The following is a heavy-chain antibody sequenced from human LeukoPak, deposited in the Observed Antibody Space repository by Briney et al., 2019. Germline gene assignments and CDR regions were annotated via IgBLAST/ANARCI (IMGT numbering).Heavy chain of an antibody. CDR3: ARGQSATVVTERNWFDP. CDR1: GGSFSGYY. Sequence: QASETLSLTCAVYGGSFSGYYWSWIRQPPGKGLEWIGEINHSGSTNYNPSLKSRVTISVDTSKNQFSLKLSSVTAADTAVYYCARGQSATVVTERNWFDPWGQGTLVTVSS. J-gene: IGHJ5*02. D-gene: IGHD4-23*01. CDR2: INHSGST. V-gene: IGHV4-34*01.